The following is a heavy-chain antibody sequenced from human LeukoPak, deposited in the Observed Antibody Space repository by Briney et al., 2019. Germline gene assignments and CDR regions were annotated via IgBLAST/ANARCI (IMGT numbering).Heavy chain of an antibody. CDR2: IYYSGTT. D-gene: IGHD6-19*01. V-gene: IGHV4-39*01. Sequence: SETLSLTCTVSGGSISSSSYYWGWIRQPPGKGLEWIGNIYYSGTTYYNPSLKSRVTISVDTSKNQFSLKLSSVTAADTAVYCCARSVRAVAGRIDYWGQGTLVTVSS. CDR1: GGSISSSSYY. CDR3: ARSVRAVAGRIDY. J-gene: IGHJ4*02.